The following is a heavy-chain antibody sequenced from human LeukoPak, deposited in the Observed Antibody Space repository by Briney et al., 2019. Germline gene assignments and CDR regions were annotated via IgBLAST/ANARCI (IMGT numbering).Heavy chain of an antibody. V-gene: IGHV3-30*03. CDR2: ISYDGSNK. D-gene: IGHD2-2*01. CDR3: ARDQIYCTSTSCYFYYMDV. Sequence: GGSLRLSCAASGFTFSSYGMHWVRQAPGKGLEWVAVISYDGSNKYYADSVKGRFTISRDNSKNMLYLQMNSLRAEDTAVYYCARDQIYCTSTSCYFYYMDVWGKGTTVTVSS. CDR1: GFTFSSYG. J-gene: IGHJ6*03.